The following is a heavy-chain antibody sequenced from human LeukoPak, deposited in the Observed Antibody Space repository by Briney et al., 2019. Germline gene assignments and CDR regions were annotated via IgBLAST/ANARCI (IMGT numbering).Heavy chain of an antibody. CDR3: AREIMVSREWYFDL. CDR1: GFTFSSYW. J-gene: IGHJ2*01. CDR2: IKQDGSEK. Sequence: GGSLRLSCAASGFTFSSYWMSWVRQAPGKGLEWVADIKQDGSEKYYVDSVGGRFTISRDNAKNTLYLQMNSLRVEDTAVYFCAREIMVSREWYFDLWGRGTLVTVAS. D-gene: IGHD2-21*01. V-gene: IGHV3-7*01.